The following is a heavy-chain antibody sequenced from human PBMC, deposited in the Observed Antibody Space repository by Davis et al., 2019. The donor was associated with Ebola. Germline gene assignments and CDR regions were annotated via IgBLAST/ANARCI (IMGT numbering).Heavy chain of an antibody. Sequence: GGSLRLSCAASGFTFSAYYMSWIRQAPGKGLEWFSYIGSSSSYTNYADSVKGRFTISRDNAKNPLHLQMNSLRAEDTAVYYCARVDGDYWGQGTLVTVSS. D-gene: IGHD3-9*01. J-gene: IGHJ4*02. CDR3: ARVDGDY. CDR2: IGSSSSYT. V-gene: IGHV3-11*06. CDR1: GFTFSAYY.